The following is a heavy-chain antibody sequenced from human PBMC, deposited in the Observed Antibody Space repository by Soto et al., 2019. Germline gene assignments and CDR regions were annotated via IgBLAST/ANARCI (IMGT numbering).Heavy chain of an antibody. CDR1: GFTFGGYA. J-gene: IGHJ4*02. CDR3: ARESEDLTSNFDY. Sequence: GGSLRLSCTTSGFTFGGYAMNWVRQAPGKGLEWVSSISSTTNYIYYADSMKGRFTVSRDNAKNSVYLDMNSLSAEDTAVYYCARESEDLTSNFDYWGQGTLVTVSS. V-gene: IGHV3-21*01. CDR2: ISSTTNYI.